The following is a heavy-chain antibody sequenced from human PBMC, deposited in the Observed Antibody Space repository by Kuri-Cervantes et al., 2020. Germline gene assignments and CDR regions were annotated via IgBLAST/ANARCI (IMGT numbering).Heavy chain of an antibody. D-gene: IGHD6-13*01. V-gene: IGHV4-31*03. CDR1: GGSISSGGYY. CDR2: IYYSGST. J-gene: IGHJ6*02. Sequence: SETLSLTCTVSGGSISSGGYYWSWIRQHPGKGLEWIGYIYYSGSTYYNPSLKSRVTISVDTSKNQFSLKLSSVTAADTAVYYCARDLQSRAEYYYYYGMDVWGQGTTVTVSS. CDR3: ARDLQSRAEYYYYYGMDV.